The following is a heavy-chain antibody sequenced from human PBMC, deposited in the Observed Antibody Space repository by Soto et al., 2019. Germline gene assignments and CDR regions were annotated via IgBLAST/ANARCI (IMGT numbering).Heavy chain of an antibody. V-gene: IGHV1-46*01. Sequence: QVQLVQSGAEVKKPGASVKVSCKASGYTFTSYYMHWVRQAPGQGLELMGIINPSGGSTSYAQKFQGRVTRDRDTSTSTVYMELSSVRAEDTAVYYCAGHPSIVVVISYGMDVWGQGTTVTVSS. D-gene: IGHD3-22*01. CDR1: GYTFTSYY. CDR3: AGHPSIVVVISYGMDV. CDR2: INPSGGST. J-gene: IGHJ6*02.